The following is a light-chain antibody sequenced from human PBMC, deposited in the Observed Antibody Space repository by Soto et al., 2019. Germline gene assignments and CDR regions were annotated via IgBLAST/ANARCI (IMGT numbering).Light chain of an antibody. J-gene: IGKJ5*01. CDR3: HQRNQ. CDR1: QSVSSY. CDR2: DAS. V-gene: IGKV3-11*01. Sequence: EIVLTQSPPTLSFSPGERTPLSCRASQSVSSYLAWYQQKPGQAPRLLIYDASNRATGIPARFSGSGSGTDFTLTISSLEPEDFAMYYCHQRNQFGQGTRLEIK.